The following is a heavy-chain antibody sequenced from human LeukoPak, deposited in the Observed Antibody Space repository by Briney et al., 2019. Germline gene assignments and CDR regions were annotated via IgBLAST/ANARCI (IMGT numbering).Heavy chain of an antibody. CDR1: GDSLTNDFF. CDR3: ARWASISRQPGGFFDH. Sequence: SSETLSLTCTVSGDSLTNDFFWGWVRQPPGKELEWIGSFCLGRDTYYRPSLKSRVTISVDTPKNQFSLNLNSVTAADTAVYYCARWASISRQPGGFFDHWGQGTLVTVSS. CDR2: FCLGRDT. D-gene: IGHD3-16*01. J-gene: IGHJ4*02. V-gene: IGHV4-38-2*02.